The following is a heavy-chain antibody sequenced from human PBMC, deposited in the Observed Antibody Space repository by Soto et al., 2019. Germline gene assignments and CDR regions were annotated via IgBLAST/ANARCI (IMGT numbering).Heavy chain of an antibody. D-gene: IGHD3-10*01. CDR1: GFTFSSYA. Sequence: GGSLRLSCAASGFTFSSYAVSWVRQAPGKGLEWVSAISGSGGSTYYADSVKGRFTISRDNSKNTLYLQMNSLRAEDTAVYYCAKAPSGTMVRGVIITFAYYGMDVWGQGTTVTVS. J-gene: IGHJ6*02. CDR3: AKAPSGTMVRGVIITFAYYGMDV. CDR2: ISGSGGST. V-gene: IGHV3-23*01.